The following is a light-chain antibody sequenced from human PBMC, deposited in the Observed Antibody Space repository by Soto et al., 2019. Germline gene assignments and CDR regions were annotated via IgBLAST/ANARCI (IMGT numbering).Light chain of an antibody. CDR1: QSISSW. Sequence: DIQMTQSPSTLSASVGDRVTITCRASQSISSWLAWYQQKPGKAPKLLIYDASSLESGVPSRFSGSGSGTEFTLTISSLQPDDFATDYCQQYNTYSLLTFGGGTKVEIK. CDR3: QQYNTYSLLT. CDR2: DAS. V-gene: IGKV1-5*01. J-gene: IGKJ4*01.